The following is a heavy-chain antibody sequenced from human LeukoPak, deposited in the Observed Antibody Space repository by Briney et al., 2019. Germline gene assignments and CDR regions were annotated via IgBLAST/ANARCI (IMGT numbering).Heavy chain of an antibody. D-gene: IGHD3-10*01. V-gene: IGHV3-9*01. Sequence: PGGSLGLSYAASGFTFDDYAMHWVRQAPGKGLEWVSGISWNSDIIGYADSVKGRFTISRDNAKNSLYLQMNSLRAEDTALYYCAKASGKYYYHGMDVWGQGTTVTVSS. J-gene: IGHJ6*02. CDR2: ISWNSDII. CDR3: AKASGKYYYHGMDV. CDR1: GFTFDDYA.